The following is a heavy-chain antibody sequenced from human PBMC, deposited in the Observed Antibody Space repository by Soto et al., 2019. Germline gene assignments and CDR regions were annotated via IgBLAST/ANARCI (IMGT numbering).Heavy chain of an antibody. Sequence: SVKVSCKASGGTFSSYAISWVRQAPGQGLEWMGGIIPICGTANYAQKSQGRVTITADESTSTAYMELSSLRSEDTAVYYCARDWERAAAGPNWFDPWGQGTLVTVSS. V-gene: IGHV1-69*13. CDR2: IIPICGTA. CDR1: GGTFSSYA. J-gene: IGHJ5*02. D-gene: IGHD6-13*01. CDR3: ARDWERAAAGPNWFDP.